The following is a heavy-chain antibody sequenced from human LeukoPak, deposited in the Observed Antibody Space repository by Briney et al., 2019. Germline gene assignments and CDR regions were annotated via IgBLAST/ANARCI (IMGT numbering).Heavy chain of an antibody. CDR1: GFTFDDYA. CDR3: AKDGYSSSDDFDY. CDR2: ISWNSGSI. V-gene: IGHV3-9*01. J-gene: IGHJ4*02. Sequence: PGGSLRLSCAASGFTFDDYAMHWVRQAPGKGLEWVSGISWNSGSIGYADSVKGRFTISRDNAKNTLYLQMNSLRAEDTAVYYCAKDGYSSSDDFDYWGQGTLVTVSS. D-gene: IGHD6-6*01.